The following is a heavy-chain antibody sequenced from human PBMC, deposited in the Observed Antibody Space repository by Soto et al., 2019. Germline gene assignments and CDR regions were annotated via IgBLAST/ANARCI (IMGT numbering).Heavy chain of an antibody. CDR2: INHSGST. Sequence: QVQLQQWGAGLLKPSETLSLTCAVYGGSFSGYYWSWIRQPPGKGLEWIGEINHSGSTNYNPSLKSRVTISVDTSKNQFSLKLSSVTAADTAVYYCASVVVVAARYFQHWGQGTLVTVSS. CDR3: ASVVVVAARYFQH. V-gene: IGHV4-34*01. D-gene: IGHD2-15*01. J-gene: IGHJ1*01. CDR1: GGSFSGYY.